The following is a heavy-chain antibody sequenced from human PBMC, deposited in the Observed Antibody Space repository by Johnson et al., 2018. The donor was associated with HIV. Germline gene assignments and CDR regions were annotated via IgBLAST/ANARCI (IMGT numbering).Heavy chain of an antibody. D-gene: IGHD6-13*01. Sequence: QVQLVESGGGLVKPGGSLRLSCAASGFIFSDYYMSWIRQAPGKGLEWVSSISSSGSSIYYADSVKGRFTISRDNARNTLYMQMNSLRAEDTAVYYCAKDGGYISSWFSTPDAFDIGGQGTMVTVSS. CDR1: GFIFSDYY. V-gene: IGHV3-11*04. CDR3: AKDGGYISSWFSTPDAFDI. J-gene: IGHJ3*02. CDR2: ISSSGSSI.